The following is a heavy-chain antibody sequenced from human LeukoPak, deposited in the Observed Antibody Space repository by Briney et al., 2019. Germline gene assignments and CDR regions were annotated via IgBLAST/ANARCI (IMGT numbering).Heavy chain of an antibody. CDR2: ISASGP. CDR3: AKDHESDGYPCLDH. V-gene: IGHV3-23*01. J-gene: IGHJ4*02. CDR1: GFTFNSYA. D-gene: IGHD3-22*01. Sequence: GGSLRLSCAASGFTFNSYAMGWVRQAPGKGLEWVSTISASGPYYADAVRGRFTISRDNSRNTLSLQMDSLRAEDTAVYYCAKDHESDGYPCLDHWGLGTLVTVSS.